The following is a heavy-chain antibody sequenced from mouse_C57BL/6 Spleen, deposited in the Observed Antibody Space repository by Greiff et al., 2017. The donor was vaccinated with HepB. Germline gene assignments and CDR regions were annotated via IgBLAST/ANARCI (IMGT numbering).Heavy chain of an antibody. CDR2: ISYDGSN. V-gene: IGHV3-6*01. CDR3: ARGGDSSGYEFAY. CDR1: GYSITSGYY. D-gene: IGHD3-2*02. J-gene: IGHJ3*01. Sequence: EVQLQESGPGLVKPSQSLSLTCSVTGYSITSGYYWNWIRQFPGNNLEWMGYISYDGSNNYNPSLKNRSSITRDTSKNQFFLKLNAVTTEDTATYYCARGGDSSGYEFAYWGQGTLVTVSA.